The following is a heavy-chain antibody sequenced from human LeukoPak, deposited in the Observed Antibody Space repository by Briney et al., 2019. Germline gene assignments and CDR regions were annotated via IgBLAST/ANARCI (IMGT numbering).Heavy chain of an antibody. CDR2: ISSSSTYI. CDR1: GFTFSTDT. Sequence: GGSLRLSCAASGFTFSTDTMIWFRQAPGKGLEWVSSISSSSTYIYYADSVKGRFTISRDNAKNALYLQLNSLRAEDTAVYYCGRERYSTSLDAFDIWGQGTMVTVSS. D-gene: IGHD6-13*01. CDR3: GRERYSTSLDAFDI. J-gene: IGHJ3*02. V-gene: IGHV3-21*01.